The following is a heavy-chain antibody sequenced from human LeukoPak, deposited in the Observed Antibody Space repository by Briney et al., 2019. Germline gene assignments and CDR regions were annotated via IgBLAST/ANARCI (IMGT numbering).Heavy chain of an antibody. CDR3: ARDLWLSGSYSYYFDY. J-gene: IGHJ4*02. Sequence: PGRSLRLSCAASGFTFSSYAMHWVRQAPGKGLEWVAVISYDGSNKYYADSVKGRFTISRDNSKNTLYLQMNSLRAEDTAVYYCARDLWLSGSYSYYFDYWGQGTLVTVSS. CDR1: GFTFSSYA. CDR2: ISYDGSNK. D-gene: IGHD1-26*01. V-gene: IGHV3-30-3*01.